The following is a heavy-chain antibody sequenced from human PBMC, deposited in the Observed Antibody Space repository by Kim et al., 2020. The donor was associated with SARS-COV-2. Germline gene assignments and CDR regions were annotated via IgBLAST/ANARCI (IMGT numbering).Heavy chain of an antibody. D-gene: IGHD4-17*01. V-gene: IGHV3-30-3*01. J-gene: IGHJ4*02. CDR3: ARDRGGLRWYLDY. CDR1: GFTFSSYA. Sequence: GGSLRLSCAASGFTFSSYAMHWVRQAPGKGLEWVAVISYDGSNKYYADSVKGRFTISRDNSKNTLYLQMNSLRAEDTAVYYCARDRGGLRWYLDYWGQGTLVTVSS. CDR2: ISYDGSNK.